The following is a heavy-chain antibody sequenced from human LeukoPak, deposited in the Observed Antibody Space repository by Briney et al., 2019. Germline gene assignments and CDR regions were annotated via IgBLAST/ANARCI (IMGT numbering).Heavy chain of an antibody. CDR3: ARRITYYDFWSGYMGFDP. CDR2: FDPEDGET. D-gene: IGHD3-3*01. CDR1: GYTLTELS. V-gene: IGHV1-24*01. J-gene: IGHJ5*02. Sequence: ASVKVSCKVSGYTLTELSMHWVRQAPGKGLEWMGGFDPEDGETIYAQKFQGRVTMTEDTSTDTAYMELSSLRSEDTAVYYCARRITYYDFWSGYMGFDPWGQGTLVTVSS.